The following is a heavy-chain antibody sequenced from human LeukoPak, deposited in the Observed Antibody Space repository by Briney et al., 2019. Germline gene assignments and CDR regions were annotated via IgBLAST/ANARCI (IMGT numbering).Heavy chain of an antibody. CDR2: IYSDGST. V-gene: IGHV3-66*01. CDR1: GFTVSSNI. CDR3: ARDLTVYRSNPLYYFDY. D-gene: IGHD1-14*01. Sequence: GGSLRLSCAASGFTVSSNIMSWVRQAPGKGLEWVSVIYSDGSTYYADSVEGRFTISRDISKNTVYLQMNSLRGEDTAVYYCARDLTVYRSNPLYYFDYSGQGTLVTASS. J-gene: IGHJ4*02.